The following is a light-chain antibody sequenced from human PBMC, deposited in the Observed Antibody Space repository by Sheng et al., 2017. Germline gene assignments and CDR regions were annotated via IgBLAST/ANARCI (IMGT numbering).Light chain of an antibody. V-gene: IGKV4-1*01. CDR2: WAS. CDR3: QQYYTTAL. CDR1: QSVLYSSNNKNY. Sequence: DIVMTQSPDSLAVSLGERATINCKSSQSVLYSSNNKNYLAWYQHKAGQPPKLLISWASTRETGVPDRFSGSGSGTDFTLTISSLQAEDVAVYYCQQYYTTALFGGGTKVEIK. J-gene: IGKJ4*01.